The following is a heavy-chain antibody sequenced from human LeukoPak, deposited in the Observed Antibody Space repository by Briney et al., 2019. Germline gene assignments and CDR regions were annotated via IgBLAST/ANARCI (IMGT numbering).Heavy chain of an antibody. V-gene: IGHV3-74*01. Sequence: GGSLRLSCAASGLTFGNNWMHWVRHGPGKGVVWLSRINSDGGGSIYADCVKGRFTVSRDNANNTLYLQMNSLRAEDTAVYYCARDVPHNWFDTWGQGTLVTVSS. CDR2: INSDGGGS. CDR1: GLTFGNNW. CDR3: ARDVPHNWFDT. J-gene: IGHJ5*02.